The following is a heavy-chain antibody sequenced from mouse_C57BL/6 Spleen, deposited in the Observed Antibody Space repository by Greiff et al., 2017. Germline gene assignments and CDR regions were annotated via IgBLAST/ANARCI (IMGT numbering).Heavy chain of an antibody. CDR1: GYAFSSSW. D-gene: IGHD1-1*01. CDR2: IYPGDGAT. Sequence: QVQLQQSGPELVKPGASVKISCKASGYAFSSSWMNWVKQRPGKGLEWIGRIYPGDGATNYNGKFKGKATLTADKSSSTAYMQLSSLTSEDSAVXFCARWYGSSRGYAMDYWGQGTSVTVSS. J-gene: IGHJ4*01. V-gene: IGHV1-82*01. CDR3: ARWYGSSRGYAMDY.